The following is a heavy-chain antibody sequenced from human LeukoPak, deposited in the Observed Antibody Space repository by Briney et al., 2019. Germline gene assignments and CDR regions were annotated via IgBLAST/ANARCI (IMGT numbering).Heavy chain of an antibody. V-gene: IGHV3-15*01. Sequence: PGGSLRLSCAASGFIFSDAWLTWVRQAPGKGLEWVGRIKSKTDGGTTDYAAPVEGRFTISRDDSKNTLYLQMNSLKIEDTAVYYCAMDYFDYWGQGTLVTVSS. CDR2: IKSKTDGGTT. CDR3: AMDYFDY. D-gene: IGHD5-24*01. J-gene: IGHJ4*02. CDR1: GFIFSDAW.